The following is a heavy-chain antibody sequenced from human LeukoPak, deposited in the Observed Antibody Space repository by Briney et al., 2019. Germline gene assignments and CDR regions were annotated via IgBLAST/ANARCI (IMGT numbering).Heavy chain of an antibody. CDR1: GFIFWNSA. J-gene: IGHJ5*01. D-gene: IGHD2-21*02. CDR2: ISGFGGRT. V-gene: IGHV3-23*01. Sequence: GGSLRLSSEASGFIFWNSAMTWVRQAPGKGLVWVSTISGFGGRTFYADSVEGRFTISRDNSRNALYLQMNSLTAEDTALYYCAKGGHFSMFDSWGQGTLVTVSS. CDR3: AKGGHFSMFDS.